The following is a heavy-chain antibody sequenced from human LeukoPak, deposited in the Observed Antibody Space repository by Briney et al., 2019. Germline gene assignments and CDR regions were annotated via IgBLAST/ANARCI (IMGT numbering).Heavy chain of an antibody. D-gene: IGHD6-13*01. CDR2: FDPEDGET. V-gene: IGHV1-24*01. CDR3: ARDPAAAGTHDAFDI. CDR1: GYTLTELS. Sequence: GASVKVSCKVSGYTLTELSMHWVRQAPGIGLEWMGGFDPEDGETIYAQKFQGRVTMTEDTSTDTAYMELSSLRAEDTAVYYCARDPAAAGTHDAFDIWGQGTMVAVSS. J-gene: IGHJ3*02.